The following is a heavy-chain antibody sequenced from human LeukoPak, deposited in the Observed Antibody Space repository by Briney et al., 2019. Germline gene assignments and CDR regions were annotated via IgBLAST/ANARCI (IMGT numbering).Heavy chain of an antibody. CDR2: INHSGST. V-gene: IGHV4-34*01. CDR1: GGSFSGYY. CDR3: ARGYRRYSSGWYYFDY. J-gene: IGHJ4*02. D-gene: IGHD6-19*01. Sequence: PSGTLSLTCAVYGGSFSGYYWSWIRQPPGKGLEWIGEINHSGSTNYNPSLKSRVTISVDTSKNQFSLKLSSVTAADTAVYYCARGYRRYSSGWYYFDYWGQGTLVTVSS.